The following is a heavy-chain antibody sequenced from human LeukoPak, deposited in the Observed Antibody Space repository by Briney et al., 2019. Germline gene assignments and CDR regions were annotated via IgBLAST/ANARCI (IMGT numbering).Heavy chain of an antibody. CDR2: IKHNSGGT. CDR1: GYTFTAYY. CDR3: ARVEGSAATRGD. D-gene: IGHD1-7*01. J-gene: IGHJ4*02. Sequence: ASVKVSCKASGYTFTAYYVHWVRQATGQGLEWMGLIKHNSGGTIYAQMFQGRVTTTRDTSISTAYMELSRLTSDDTAVYYCARVEGSAATRGDWGQGTLVTVSS. V-gene: IGHV1-2*02.